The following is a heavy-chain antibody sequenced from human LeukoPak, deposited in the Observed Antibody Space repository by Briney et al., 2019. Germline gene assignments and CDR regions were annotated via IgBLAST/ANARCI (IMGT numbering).Heavy chain of an antibody. Sequence: ASVKVSCKASGYTFTGYYMHWVRQAPGQGLEWMGWINPNSGGTNYAQKVQGRFTMTSDTSNSTAYMELSRLRFDDTAVYYCARPRDYGDYDAFDIWGQGTMVTVSS. CDR2: INPNSGGT. CDR3: ARPRDYGDYDAFDI. J-gene: IGHJ3*02. V-gene: IGHV1-2*02. CDR1: GYTFTGYY. D-gene: IGHD4-17*01.